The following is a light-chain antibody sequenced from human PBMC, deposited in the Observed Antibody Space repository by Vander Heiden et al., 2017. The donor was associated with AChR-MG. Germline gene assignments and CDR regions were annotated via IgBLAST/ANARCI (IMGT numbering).Light chain of an antibody. J-gene: IGKJ4*01. CDR2: GAS. CDR1: QSVSSSY. V-gene: IGKV3-20*01. CDR3: QQYGSSHT. Sequence: EIVLTQSPGTLSLSPGERATLSCRASQSVSSSYLAWYQQKPGQAPRLRIYGASSRATGIPDRFRSSGSGTDFTLTISRLEPEDFAVYYCQQYGSSHTFGGGTKVEIK.